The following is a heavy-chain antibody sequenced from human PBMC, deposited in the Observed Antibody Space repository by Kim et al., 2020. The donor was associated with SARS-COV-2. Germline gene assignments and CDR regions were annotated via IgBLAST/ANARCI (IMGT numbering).Heavy chain of an antibody. D-gene: IGHD3-10*01. J-gene: IGHJ4*02. Sequence: ASVKVSCKASGYTFTSYGIRWVRQAPGQGLEWMGWISAYNGNTNYAQKLQGRVTMTTDTSTSTAYMGLRSLRSDDTAVYYCARELLLWFGELPTHFDYWGQGTLVTVSS. CDR3: ARELLLWFGELPTHFDY. CDR2: ISAYNGNT. CDR1: GYTFTSYG. V-gene: IGHV1-18*01.